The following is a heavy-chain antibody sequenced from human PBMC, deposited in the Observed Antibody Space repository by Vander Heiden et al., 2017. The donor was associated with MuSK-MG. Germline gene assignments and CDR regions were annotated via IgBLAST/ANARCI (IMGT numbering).Heavy chain of an antibody. J-gene: IGHJ5*02. D-gene: IGHD5-12*01. CDR1: GGSISRGSYY. Sequence: QVQLQESGPGLVKPSQTLSLTCTASGGSISRGSYYWSWIRQPAGKGLEWIGRIYTSGSTNYNPSLKSRVTISVDTSKNQFSLKLSSVTAADTAVYYCARARDGYNYDRWFDPWGQGTLVTVSS. V-gene: IGHV4-61*02. CDR3: ARARDGYNYDRWFDP. CDR2: IYTSGST.